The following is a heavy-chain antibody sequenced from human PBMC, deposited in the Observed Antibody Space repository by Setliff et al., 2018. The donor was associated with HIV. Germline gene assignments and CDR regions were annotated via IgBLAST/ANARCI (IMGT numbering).Heavy chain of an antibody. V-gene: IGHV1-69*05. CDR3: ARGPWIQLWSSELDAFDI. CDR1: RGTFSSYA. CDR2: IIPVFGTA. Sequence: SVKVSCKASRGTFSSYAVNWVRQAPGQGLEWMGRIIPVFGTANYAQRFLGRVTLTRDTSTSTVYMELSSLRSEDTAVYYCARGPWIQLWSSELDAFDIWGQGTMVTVS. J-gene: IGHJ3*02. D-gene: IGHD5-18*01.